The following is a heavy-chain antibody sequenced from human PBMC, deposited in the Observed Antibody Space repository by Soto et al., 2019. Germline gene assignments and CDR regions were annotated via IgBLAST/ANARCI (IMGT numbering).Heavy chain of an antibody. Sequence: EVQLVESGGGLVQPGGSLRLSCAASGFTFGSYWMSWVRQAPGKGLEWVANIKQDGSEKYYVDSVKGRFTISRDNAKNSLYLQVNSLRVEDTAVYYCARAQTSGWYVSNWSQGTLVTVSS. CDR2: IKQDGSEK. V-gene: IGHV3-7*01. CDR1: GFTFGSYW. D-gene: IGHD6-19*01. J-gene: IGHJ4*02. CDR3: ARAQTSGWYVSN.